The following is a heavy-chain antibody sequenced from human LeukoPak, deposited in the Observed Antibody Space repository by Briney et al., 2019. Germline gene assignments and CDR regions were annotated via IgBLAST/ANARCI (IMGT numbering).Heavy chain of an antibody. D-gene: IGHD3-10*01. V-gene: IGHV4-31*03. CDR3: ATRVAYGSGSPFDY. Sequence: SETLSLTCTVSGGSISSGGYYWSWIRQHPGKGLEWIGYIYYSGSAYYNPSLKSRVTISVDTSNNQFSLKLSSLPAADTAVYYCATRVAYGSGSPFDYWRQGTLVTVSS. CDR1: GGSISSGGYY. CDR2: IYYSGSA. J-gene: IGHJ4*02.